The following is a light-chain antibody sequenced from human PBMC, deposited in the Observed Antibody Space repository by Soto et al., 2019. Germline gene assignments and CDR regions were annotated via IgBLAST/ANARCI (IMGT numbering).Light chain of an antibody. CDR3: QQSSTSRA. CDR2: SAS. V-gene: IGKV1-39*01. Sequence: DIQMTQSPSSLSASVGDRVTITCRASQSIASNLNWYQQKPGKVPKLLIYSASILQSVVPSRFSGSGSGTDFTLTISSLQPEDFASYYCQQSSTSRAFGPGTRVDIK. CDR1: QSIASN. J-gene: IGKJ3*01.